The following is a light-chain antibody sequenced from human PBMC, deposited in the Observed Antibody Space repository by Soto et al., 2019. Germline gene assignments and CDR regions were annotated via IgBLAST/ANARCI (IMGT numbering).Light chain of an antibody. CDR1: QDISNY. CDR3: QQYDNLGYT. V-gene: IGKV1-33*01. CDR2: DAS. J-gene: IGKJ2*01. Sequence: DIQMTQSPSSLSASLGDRVTITCQASQDISNYLNWYQQKPEKAPKLLIYDASKLETGVPSRFSGSGSGTDFTFTISSLQPEDIATYYCQQYDNLGYTFGQGTKLEMK.